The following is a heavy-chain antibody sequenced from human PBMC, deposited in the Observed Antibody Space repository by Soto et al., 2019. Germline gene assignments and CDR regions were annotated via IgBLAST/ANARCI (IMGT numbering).Heavy chain of an antibody. CDR3: AKDRTTPGYCSGGSCYSFDY. V-gene: IGHV3-23*01. CDR2: ISGSGGST. J-gene: IGHJ4*02. CDR1: GFTFSSYA. D-gene: IGHD2-15*01. Sequence: EVQLLESGGGLVQPGGSLRLSCAASGFTFSSYAMSWVRQAPGKGLEWVSAISGSGGSTYYADSVKGRFTISRDNSKNTLYLQMHSLRAEDTAVYHCAKDRTTPGYCSGGSCYSFDYWGQGTLVTVSS.